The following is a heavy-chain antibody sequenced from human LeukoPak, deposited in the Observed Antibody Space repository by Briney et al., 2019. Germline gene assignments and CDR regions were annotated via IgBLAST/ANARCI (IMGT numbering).Heavy chain of an antibody. CDR2: ISAYNGNT. J-gene: IGHJ4*02. D-gene: IGHD6-13*01. Sequence: ASVNVSCKASGYTFTSYGISWVRQAPGQGLEWMGWISAYNGNTNYAQKLQGRVTITTDTSTSTAYMELRSLRSDDTAVYYCARDSTAAGVPSPGYWGQGTLVTVSS. CDR1: GYTFTSYG. CDR3: ARDSTAAGVPSPGY. V-gene: IGHV1-18*01.